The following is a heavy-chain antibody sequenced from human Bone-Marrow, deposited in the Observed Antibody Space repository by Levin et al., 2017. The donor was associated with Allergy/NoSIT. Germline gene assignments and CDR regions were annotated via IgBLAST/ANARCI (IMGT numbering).Heavy chain of an antibody. Sequence: GSLRLSCAVSGGSFSGYYWSWIRQPPGKGLEWIGEINHSGSTNYNPSLKSRVTISVDTSKNQFSLKLSCVTAADTAVYYCARVGVAAASDYWGQGTLVTVSS. D-gene: IGHD6-13*01. CDR1: GGSFSGYY. CDR3: ARVGVAAASDY. CDR2: INHSGST. J-gene: IGHJ4*02. V-gene: IGHV4-34*01.